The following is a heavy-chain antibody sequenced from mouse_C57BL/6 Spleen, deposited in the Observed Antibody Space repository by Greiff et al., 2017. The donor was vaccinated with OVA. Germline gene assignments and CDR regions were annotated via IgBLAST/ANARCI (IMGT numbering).Heavy chain of an antibody. J-gene: IGHJ2*01. CDR3: AKWDYYGSSPLFDY. Sequence: QVQLKQSGPGLVQPSQCLSITCTVSGFSLTSYGVHWVRQSPGKGLEWLGVICRGGSTDYNAAFMSRLSITKDNSNSQVFFIMHSLQANHTAIYDFAKWDYYGSSPLFDYWGQGTTLTVSS. CDR2: ICRGGST. V-gene: IGHV2-5*01. CDR1: GFSLTSYG. D-gene: IGHD1-1*01.